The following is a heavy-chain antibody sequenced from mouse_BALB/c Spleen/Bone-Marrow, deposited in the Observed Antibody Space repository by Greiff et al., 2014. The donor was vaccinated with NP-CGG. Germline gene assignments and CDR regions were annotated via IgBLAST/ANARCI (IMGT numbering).Heavy chain of an antibody. CDR2: IDPANGNT. J-gene: IGHJ2*01. V-gene: IGHV14-3*02. D-gene: IGHD1-1*01. Sequence: EVKLQESGAELVKPGASVKLSCTASGFNIKDTYMHWVKQRPEQGLEWIGRIDPANGNTKYDPKFQGKATITADTSSNTAYLQLSSLTSEDTAVYYCARYYYGSSYFDYCGQGTTLTVSS. CDR1: GFNIKDTY. CDR3: ARYYYGSSYFDY.